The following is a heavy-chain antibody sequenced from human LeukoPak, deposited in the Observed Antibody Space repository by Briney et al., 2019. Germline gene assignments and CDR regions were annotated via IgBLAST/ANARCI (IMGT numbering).Heavy chain of an antibody. V-gene: IGHV3-30*02. CDR3: VRGGRTVTTDS. D-gene: IGHD4-11*01. CDR2: IRYDGSYQ. CDR1: GFTFSAYG. J-gene: IGHJ4*02. Sequence: GGSLRLSCAASGFTFSAYGLHWVRQAPDKGLEWVAFIRYDGSYQYYADSVKGRFTISRDSSKNTLYLHMNSLRAEDTAVYYCVRGGRTVTTDSWGQGTLVTVSS.